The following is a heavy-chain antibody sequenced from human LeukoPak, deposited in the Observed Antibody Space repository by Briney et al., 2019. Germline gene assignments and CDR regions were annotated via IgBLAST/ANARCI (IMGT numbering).Heavy chain of an antibody. V-gene: IGHV3-23*01. CDR2: ISGSGGST. D-gene: IGHD3-10*01. Sequence: GGSLRLSCAASGFTFSSYAMSWVRQAPGKGLEWVSAISGSGGSTYYADSVKGRFTISRDDSKNTLYLQMNSLRAEDSAVYYCARAGGYYGSGSSLDYWGQGTLVTVSS. CDR3: ARAGGYYGSGSSLDY. CDR1: GFTFSSYA. J-gene: IGHJ4*02.